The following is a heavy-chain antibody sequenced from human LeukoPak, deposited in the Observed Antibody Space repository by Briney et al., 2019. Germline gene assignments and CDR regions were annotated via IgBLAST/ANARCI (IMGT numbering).Heavy chain of an antibody. CDR1: GYSISSGYY. CDR3: ARHGTPGIAAAVNY. V-gene: IGHV4-38-2*01. J-gene: IGHJ4*02. Sequence: SETLSLTCAVSGYSISSGYYWGWIRQPPGKGLEWIGSIYHSGSTYYNQSLKSRVTISVDTSKNQFSLKLSSVTAADTAVYYCARHGTPGIAAAVNYWGQGTLVTVSP. D-gene: IGHD6-13*01. CDR2: IYHSGST.